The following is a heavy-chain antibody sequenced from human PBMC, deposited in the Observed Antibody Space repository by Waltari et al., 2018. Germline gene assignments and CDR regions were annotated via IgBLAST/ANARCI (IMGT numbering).Heavy chain of an antibody. Sequence: QVQLVESGGGVVQPGRSLRLSCAASGFTFSSYAMHWVRQAPGKGLEWVAVISYDGSNKYYADSVKGRFTISRDNSKNTLYLQMNSLRAEDTDVYYCAREFETPPAEYWFDPWGQGTLVTVSS. CDR1: GFTFSSYA. D-gene: IGHD3-10*01. CDR3: AREFETPPAEYWFDP. J-gene: IGHJ5*02. V-gene: IGHV3-30-3*01. CDR2: ISYDGSNK.